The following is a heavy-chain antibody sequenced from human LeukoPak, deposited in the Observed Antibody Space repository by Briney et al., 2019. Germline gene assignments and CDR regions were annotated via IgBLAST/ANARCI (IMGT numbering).Heavy chain of an antibody. Sequence: GGSLRVSCAASGFTFSSYNMNWVRQAPGKGLEWVSSISGSSSFISYADSMQGRFTISRDNARNSLYLQMNSLRAEDTAVYYCARDGLQAYYDSSGFFDYWGQGTLVTVSS. CDR1: GFTFSSYN. CDR2: ISGSSSFI. V-gene: IGHV3-21*01. CDR3: ARDGLQAYYDSSGFFDY. J-gene: IGHJ4*02. D-gene: IGHD3-22*01.